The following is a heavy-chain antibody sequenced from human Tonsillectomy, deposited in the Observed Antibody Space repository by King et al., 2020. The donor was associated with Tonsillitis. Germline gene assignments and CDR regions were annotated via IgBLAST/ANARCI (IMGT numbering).Heavy chain of an antibody. V-gene: IGHV3-30*18. Sequence: VQLVESGGGVVQPGRSLRLSCAASGFTFGNFGMHWVRQAPGKGLEWVAVIAYDGSNKYYAESVKGRFTISRDNSKNTLYLQMNSLRAEDTAVYYCAKEGGSGSYLFIQNYYYYGMDVWGQGTTVTVS. CDR3: AKEGGSGSYLFIQNYYYYGMDV. CDR2: IAYDGSNK. CDR1: GFTFGNFG. J-gene: IGHJ6*02. D-gene: IGHD3-10*01.